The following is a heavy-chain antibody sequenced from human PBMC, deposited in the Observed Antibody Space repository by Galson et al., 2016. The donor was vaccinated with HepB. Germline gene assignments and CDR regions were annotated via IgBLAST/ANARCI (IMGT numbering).Heavy chain of an antibody. D-gene: IGHD3-3*01. V-gene: IGHV5-51*03. Sequence: QSGAEVKKPGESLKISCKGSGYRFTSYWIGWVRQMPGKGLEWMGIIYPGDSDTRYSPSFQGQVTISADKSISTAYLQWSSLKASDTAMYYCARDQPPWGQGHMSAATPSIPAYRQWGSVKAAGPARYYGARDQPPWGTGPFDPWGQGALVTVSA. CDR2: IYPGDSDT. J-gene: IGHJ5*02. CDR1: GYRFTSYW. CDR3: ARDQPPWGQGHMSAATPSIPAYRQWGSVKAAGPARYYGARDQPPWGTGPFDP.